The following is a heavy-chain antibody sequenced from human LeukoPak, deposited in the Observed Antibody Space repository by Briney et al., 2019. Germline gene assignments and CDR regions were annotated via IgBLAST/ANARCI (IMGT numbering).Heavy chain of an antibody. V-gene: IGHV1-2*02. CDR2: INPNSVGT. J-gene: IGHJ5*02. D-gene: IGHD5-24*01. Sequence: ASVKVSCKASGYTFTGYYMHWVRQAPGQGVEWMGWINPNSVGTTYAQKFQGRVTMTRDTSISTAYMELSRLRSDDTAVYYCAREPPGGRDNWFDPWGQGTLVTVSS. CDR1: GYTFTGYY. CDR3: AREPPGGRDNWFDP.